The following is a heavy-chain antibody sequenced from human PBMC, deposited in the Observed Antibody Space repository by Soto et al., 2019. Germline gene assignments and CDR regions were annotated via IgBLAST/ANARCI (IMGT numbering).Heavy chain of an antibody. J-gene: IGHJ4*02. CDR3: ARLQKEWELPRIFDC. CDR1: GGSISSSSYY. V-gene: IGHV4-39*01. CDR2: IYYSGST. D-gene: IGHD1-26*01. Sequence: SETLSLTCTVSGGSISSSSYYWGWIRQPPGKGLEWIGSIYYSGSTYYNPSLKSRVTISVDTSKNQFSLKLSSVTAADTAVYYCARLQKEWELPRIFDCWGQGTLVTVSS.